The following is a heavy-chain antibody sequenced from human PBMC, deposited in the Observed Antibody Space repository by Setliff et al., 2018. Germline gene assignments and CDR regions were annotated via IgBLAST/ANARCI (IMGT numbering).Heavy chain of an antibody. CDR2: IWDDGGNK. CDR3: ARGPWKHSAYYYYYYMDV. D-gene: IGHD1-1*01. J-gene: IGHJ6*03. Sequence: GGSLRLSCVASGFTFSTYRMHWVRQAPGKGLEWVAVIWDDGGNKYHADSVKGRFTISRDNAKNTLYLQMNSLRAEDTAVYYCARGPWKHSAYYYYYYMDVWGKGTTVTVSS. V-gene: IGHV3-33*08. CDR1: GFTFSTYR.